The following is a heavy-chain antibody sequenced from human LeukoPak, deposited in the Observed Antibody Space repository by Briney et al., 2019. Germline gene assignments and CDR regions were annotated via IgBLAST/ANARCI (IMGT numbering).Heavy chain of an antibody. CDR2: TYYGGNT. J-gene: IGHJ4*02. CDR1: GGSISRGGDY. Sequence: PSETLSLTCTVAGGSISRGGDYWTWIRQHPGKGLEWIGNTYYGGNTYYNPSLKSRVTISVDTSKNQFSLKLSSVTAADTAVYYCASRSSIWSGYQDTLYYFDSWGQGTLVTVSS. D-gene: IGHD3-3*01. CDR3: ASRSSIWSGYQDTLYYFDS. V-gene: IGHV4-31*03.